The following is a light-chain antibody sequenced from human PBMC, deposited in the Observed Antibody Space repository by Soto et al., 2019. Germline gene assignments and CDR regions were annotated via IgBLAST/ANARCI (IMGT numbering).Light chain of an antibody. Sequence: ILVAQSPATLFVSPGERATLSCRPSQSVSNNLGWYQHEPGQVPRLLIYAASTRATGIPARFSGSGSETEFTLTISSLQPEDFATYYCQQANSFPLTFGGGTKVDI. CDR3: QQANSFPLT. V-gene: IGKV3-15*01. J-gene: IGKJ4*01. CDR2: AAS. CDR1: QSVSNN.